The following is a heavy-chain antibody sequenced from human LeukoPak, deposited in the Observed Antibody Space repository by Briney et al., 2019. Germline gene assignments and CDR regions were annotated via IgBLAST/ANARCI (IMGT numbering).Heavy chain of an antibody. CDR1: GFSFSSYY. D-gene: IGHD3-10*01. Sequence: PSETLSLTCTVSGFSFSSYYLSWIRQPPGKGLEWIGYIYYSGSSNFNPSLKSRVNISVDTSTNKFSLELRSVTAAVTAVYYCARDGGYSFAYWGQGPLVSVS. CDR2: IYYSGSS. J-gene: IGHJ4*02. CDR3: ARDGGYSFAY. V-gene: IGHV4-59*01.